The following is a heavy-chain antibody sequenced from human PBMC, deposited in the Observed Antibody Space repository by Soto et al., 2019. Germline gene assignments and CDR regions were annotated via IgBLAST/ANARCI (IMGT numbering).Heavy chain of an antibody. D-gene: IGHD2-15*01. Sequence: GESLKISCEASGYSFTSYWIGWVRQMPGKGLEWMGIIHPGDSDTKYSPSFQGQVTISVDKSITTAYLQWSSLKASDTAMYYCARTPGXEVAASLEYYYFSGMDVWGQGTTVTVSS. CDR3: ARTPGXEVAASLEYYYFSGMDV. J-gene: IGHJ6*01. CDR1: GYSFTSYW. CDR2: IHPGDSDT. V-gene: IGHV5-51*01.